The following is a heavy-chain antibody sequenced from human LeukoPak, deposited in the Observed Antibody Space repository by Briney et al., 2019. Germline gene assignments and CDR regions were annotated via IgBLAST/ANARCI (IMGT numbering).Heavy chain of an antibody. V-gene: IGHV3-30*19. CDR1: GFIFSSFG. Sequence: PGGSLRLSCAASGFIFSSFGMHWVRQAPGKGLEWVAVISYDGSNKYYADSVKGRFTISRDNSKNTLCLQMNSLRAEDTAVYYCASSGFVVPAATGAFDIWGQGTMVTVSS. D-gene: IGHD2-2*01. CDR2: ISYDGSNK. J-gene: IGHJ3*02. CDR3: ASSGFVVPAATGAFDI.